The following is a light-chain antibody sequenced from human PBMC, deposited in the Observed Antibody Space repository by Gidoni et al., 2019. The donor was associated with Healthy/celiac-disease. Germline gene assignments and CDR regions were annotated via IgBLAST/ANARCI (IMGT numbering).Light chain of an antibody. V-gene: IGKV4-1*01. CDR2: WAS. CDR1: QSVLYSSNNKNY. J-gene: IGKJ2*01. CDR3: QQYYSTPPYT. Sequence: DIVMTQSPYSLAVSLGERATINCKSSQSVLYSSNNKNYLAWYQQKPGQPPKLLIYWASTRESGVPDRFSGSGSGTDFTLNISSLQAEDVAVYYCQQYYSTPPYTFGQGTKLEIK.